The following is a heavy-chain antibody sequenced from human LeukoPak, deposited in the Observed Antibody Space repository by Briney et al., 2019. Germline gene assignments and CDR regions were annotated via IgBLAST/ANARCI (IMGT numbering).Heavy chain of an antibody. V-gene: IGHV3-48*01. CDR3: AKDGGLWVSAHWGDS. D-gene: IGHD7-27*01. Sequence: GGSLRLSCAASGFTFSSYSMNWVRQAPGKGLEWVSYISSSSSTIYYADSVKGRFTISRDNSKNTLFLQMNSLRAEDTAVYYCAKDGGLWVSAHWGDSWGRGTLVTVSS. J-gene: IGHJ4*02. CDR2: ISSSSSTI. CDR1: GFTFSSYS.